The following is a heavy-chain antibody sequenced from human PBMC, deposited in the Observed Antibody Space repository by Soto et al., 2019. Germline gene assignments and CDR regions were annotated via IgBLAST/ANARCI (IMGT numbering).Heavy chain of an antibody. D-gene: IGHD1-7*01. CDR1: GFTFSTYA. CDR2: ISANGQGI. J-gene: IGHJ4*02. Sequence: GGSLRLSCAASGFTFSTYALSWVRQAPGKGLEWVSAISANGQGIYYADSVRGRFTISRDNSKNTLFLHMDSLRAEDTAVYYYAKDRNYPRDQFHYWGQGTLVTAPQ. CDR3: AKDRNYPRDQFHY. V-gene: IGHV3-23*01.